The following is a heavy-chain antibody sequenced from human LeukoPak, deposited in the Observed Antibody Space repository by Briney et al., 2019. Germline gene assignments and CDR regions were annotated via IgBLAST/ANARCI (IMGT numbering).Heavy chain of an antibody. V-gene: IGHV4-34*01. J-gene: IGHJ4*02. D-gene: IGHD2-2*01. Sequence: SETLSLTCAVYGGSFSGYYWSWIRKPPGKGLEWIGEINHSGSTNYNPSLKSRVTISVDTSKNQFSLKLSSVTAADTAVYYCVLFRKDIVVVPAARPTSDYWGQGTLVTVSS. CDR2: INHSGST. CDR1: GGSFSGYY. CDR3: VLFRKDIVVVPAARPTSDY.